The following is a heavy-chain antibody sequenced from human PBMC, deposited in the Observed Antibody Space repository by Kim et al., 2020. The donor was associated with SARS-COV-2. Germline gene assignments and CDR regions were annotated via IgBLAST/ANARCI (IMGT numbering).Heavy chain of an antibody. J-gene: IGHJ4*02. D-gene: IGHD3-10*01. CDR2: INAGNGNT. CDR1: GYTFTSYA. V-gene: IGHV1-3*01. Sequence: ASVKVSCKASGYTFTSYAMHWVRQAPGQRLEWMGWINAGNGNTKYSQKFQGRVTITRDTSASTAYMELSSLRSEDTAVYYCARQLLVGPTEYYFDYWGQGTLVTVSS. CDR3: ARQLLVGPTEYYFDY.